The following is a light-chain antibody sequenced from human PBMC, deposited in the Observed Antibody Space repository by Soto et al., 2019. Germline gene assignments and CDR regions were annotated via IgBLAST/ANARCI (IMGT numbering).Light chain of an antibody. CDR1: QTISNY. J-gene: IGKJ5*01. CDR3: QQSYNTPIT. V-gene: IGKV1-39*01. Sequence: DIQMTQSPSSLSASLVDRFTITFRASQTISNYLNWYQQKSGRAPELLVYAASNLQSGVPSRFTGSGSGTHFTLTISGLEPADFATYFCQQSYNTPITFGQGTRLEIK. CDR2: AAS.